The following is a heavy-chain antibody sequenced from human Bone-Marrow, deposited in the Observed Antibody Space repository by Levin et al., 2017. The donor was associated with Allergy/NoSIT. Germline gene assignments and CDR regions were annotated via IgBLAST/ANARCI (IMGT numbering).Heavy chain of an antibody. V-gene: IGHV3-30-3*01. Sequence: GESLKISCAASGFTFSSYAMHWVRQAPGKGLEWVAVISYDGSNKYYADSVKGRFTISRDNSKNTLYLQMNSLRAEDTAVYYCARRRGGKAGAAFDYWGQGTLVTVSS. CDR3: ARRRGGKAGAAFDY. CDR1: GFTFSSYA. CDR2: ISYDGSNK. D-gene: IGHD2-15*01. J-gene: IGHJ4*02.